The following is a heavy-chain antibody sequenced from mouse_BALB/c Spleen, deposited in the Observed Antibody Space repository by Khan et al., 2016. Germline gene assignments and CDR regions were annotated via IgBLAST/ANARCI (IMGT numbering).Heavy chain of an antibody. CDR2: ISYSDDT. V-gene: IGHV3-2*02. J-gene: IGHJ4*01. CDR3: ARKSWAMDY. CDR1: GYSITSDYA. Sequence: EVQLQESGPGLVKPSQSLSLTCTVTGYSITSDYAWNWIRQFPGNKLEWMGYISYSDDTNYNPSLKSRISITRDTSKNQFFLQLNSVTPEDTATYYCARKSWAMDYWGQGTSVTVSS.